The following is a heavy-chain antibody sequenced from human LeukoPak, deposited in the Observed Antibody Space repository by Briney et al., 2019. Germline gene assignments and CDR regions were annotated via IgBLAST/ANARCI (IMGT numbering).Heavy chain of an antibody. Sequence: SETLSLTCTVSGGSISSYYWSWIRQPPGKGLEWIGYIYYSGSTNYNPSLKSRVTISVDTSKNQFSLKLSSVTAADTAVYYCARAYSSGWYPAGFDYWGQGTLVTVSS. V-gene: IGHV4-59*08. CDR2: IYYSGST. D-gene: IGHD6-19*01. J-gene: IGHJ4*02. CDR3: ARAYSSGWYPAGFDY. CDR1: GGSISSYY.